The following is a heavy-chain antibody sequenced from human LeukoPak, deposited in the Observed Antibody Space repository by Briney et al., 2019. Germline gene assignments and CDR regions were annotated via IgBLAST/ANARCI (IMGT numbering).Heavy chain of an antibody. D-gene: IGHD4-23*01. CDR3: ARHRYGGDSFDY. CDR2: TSVYNGNI. J-gene: IGHJ4*02. CDR1: GYTFTTYG. V-gene: IGHV1-18*01. Sequence: ASVKVSCKASGYTFTTYGISWVRQAPGQGLEWMGWTSVYNGNINYAQKLQGRVTMTTDTSTSTAYMELRSLRSDDTAVYYCARHRYGGDSFDYWGQGTLVTVSS.